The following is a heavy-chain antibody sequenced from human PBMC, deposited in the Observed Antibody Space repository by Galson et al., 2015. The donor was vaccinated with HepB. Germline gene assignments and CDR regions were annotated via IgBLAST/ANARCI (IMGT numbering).Heavy chain of an antibody. CDR1: GYTFTSYG. CDR2: ISAYNGNT. V-gene: IGHV1-18*04. CDR3: ARDCGGDCYSVLYYYYGMDV. Sequence: SVKVSCKASGYTFTSYGISWVRQAPGQGLEWMGWISAYNGNTNYAQKLQGRVTMTTDTSTSTAYMELRSLRSDDTAVYYCARDCGGDCYSVLYYYYGMDVWGQGTTVTVSS. D-gene: IGHD2-21*02. J-gene: IGHJ6*02.